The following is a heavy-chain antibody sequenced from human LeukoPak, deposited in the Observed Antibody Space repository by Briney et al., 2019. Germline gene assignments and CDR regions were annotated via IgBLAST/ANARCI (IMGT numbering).Heavy chain of an antibody. CDR3: ASRTYSNYYYYYGMDV. D-gene: IGHD4-4*01. V-gene: IGHV4-34*12. CDR1: GGSFSSFY. J-gene: IGHJ6*02. Sequence: SETLSLNCAVYGGSFSSFYWSWIRPPPGKGLEWIGEIIHSGSTNYNPSLKSRVTISVDTSKKQFSLKLSSVTAADTAVYYCASRTYSNYYYYYGMDVWGQGTTVTVSS. CDR2: IIHSGST.